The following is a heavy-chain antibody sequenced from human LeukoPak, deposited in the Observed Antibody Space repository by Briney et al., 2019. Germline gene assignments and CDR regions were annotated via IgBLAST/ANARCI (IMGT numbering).Heavy chain of an antibody. CDR2: IIPIFGTA. D-gene: IGHD3-16*01. J-gene: IGHJ6*02. Sequence: SVKVSCKASGGTFSSYAISWVRQAPGQGLEWMGGIIPIFGTANYAQKFQGRVTITADESTSTAYMELSSLRSEDTAVYYCARAVGGGSIPWGGMDVWGQGTTVTVSS. CDR3: ARAVGGGSIPWGGMDV. CDR1: GGTFSSYA. V-gene: IGHV1-69*13.